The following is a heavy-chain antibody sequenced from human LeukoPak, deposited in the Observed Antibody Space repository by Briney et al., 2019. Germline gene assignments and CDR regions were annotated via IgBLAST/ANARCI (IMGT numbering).Heavy chain of an antibody. D-gene: IGHD1-26*01. Sequence: GGSLRLSCAASGFTFSSYAMSWVRQAPGKGLEWVSAISGSGGSTYYADSVKVRFTISRDNSKNSLYLQMHSLRAEDTAVYYCAKDSGSYEHYWGQGTMVTVSS. V-gene: IGHV3-23*01. CDR2: ISGSGGST. J-gene: IGHJ4*02. CDR3: AKDSGSYEHY. CDR1: GFTFSSYA.